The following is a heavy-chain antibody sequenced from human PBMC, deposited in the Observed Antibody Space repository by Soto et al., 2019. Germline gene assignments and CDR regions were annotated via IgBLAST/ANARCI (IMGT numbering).Heavy chain of an antibody. D-gene: IGHD2-2*01. CDR2: ISAYNGNT. J-gene: IGHJ5*02. V-gene: IGHV1-18*01. CDR3: ARDGGGIVVPAAIGWFDP. CDR1: GYTFTSYG. Sequence: ASVKVSCKASGYTFTSYGISWVRQAPGQGLEWMGWISAYNGNTNYAQKLQGRVTMTTDTSTSTAYMELRSLRSDDTAVYYCARDGGGIVVPAAIGWFDPWGQGTLVTVSS.